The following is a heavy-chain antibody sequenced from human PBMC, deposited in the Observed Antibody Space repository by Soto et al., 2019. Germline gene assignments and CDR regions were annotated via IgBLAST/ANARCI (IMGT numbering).Heavy chain of an antibody. V-gene: IGHV4-31*03. J-gene: IGHJ4*02. Sequence: QVQLQESGPGLVKPSQTLSLTCTVSGGSISSGGYYWSWIRQHPGKGLEWIGYIYYSGSTYYNPSLKTRVTISVDTSKNQFSLKLSSVTAADTAVYYCARGGSRYFDWLPTYYFDYWGQGTLVTVSS. CDR3: ARGGSRYFDWLPTYYFDY. CDR1: GGSISSGGYY. D-gene: IGHD3-9*01. CDR2: IYYSGST.